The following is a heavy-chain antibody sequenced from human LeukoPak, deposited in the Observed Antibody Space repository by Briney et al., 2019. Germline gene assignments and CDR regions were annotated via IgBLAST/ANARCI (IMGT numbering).Heavy chain of an antibody. CDR3: ARDQDYDFWSGLAGYYYYGMDV. CDR2: INPNSGGT. Sequence: ASVKVSCKASGYTFTGYYMHWVRQAPGQGLEWMGWINPNSGGTNYAQKSQGRVTMTRDTSISTAYMELSRLRSDDTAVYYCARDQDYDFWSGLAGYYYYGMDVWGQGTTVTVSS. V-gene: IGHV1-2*02. CDR1: GYTFTGYY. J-gene: IGHJ6*02. D-gene: IGHD3-3*01.